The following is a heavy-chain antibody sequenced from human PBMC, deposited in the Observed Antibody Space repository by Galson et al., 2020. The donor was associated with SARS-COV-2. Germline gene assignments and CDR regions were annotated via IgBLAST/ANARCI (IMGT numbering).Heavy chain of an antibody. D-gene: IGHD2-21*01. V-gene: IGHV2-5*02. CDR3: AHRRSDSDEGGDDGDFYFSAFDV. CDR1: GFSLTTSGVG. Sequence: SGPTLVKPTQTLTLTCTFSGFSLTTSGVGVGWIRQPPGKALEWLAIIYWDDDERYSPSLKSRLTITKATSKNQVVLTMTNMAPVDTATYYWAHRRSDSDEGGDDGDFYFSAFDVWGQGTMVTGSS. J-gene: IGHJ3*01. CDR2: IYWDDDE.